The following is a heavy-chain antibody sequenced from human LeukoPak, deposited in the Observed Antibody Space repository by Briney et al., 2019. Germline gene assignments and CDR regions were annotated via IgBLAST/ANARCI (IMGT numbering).Heavy chain of an antibody. CDR1: GYTFTSYD. CDR3: ARNHYDILTGYYYYYYYMDV. Sequence: ASVKVSCKASGYTFTSYDINWVRQATGQGLEWMGWMNPNSGNTGYAQKFQGRVTMTRNTSISTAYKELSSLRSEDTAVYYCARNHYDILTGYYYYYYYMDVWGKGTTVTVSS. J-gene: IGHJ6*03. D-gene: IGHD3-9*01. V-gene: IGHV1-8*01. CDR2: MNPNSGNT.